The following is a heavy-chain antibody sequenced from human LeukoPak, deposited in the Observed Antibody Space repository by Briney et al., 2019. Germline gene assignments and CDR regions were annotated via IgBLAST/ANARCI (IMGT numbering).Heavy chain of an antibody. CDR3: ARHESKLLLPFDY. V-gene: IGHV4-61*02. CDR2: IYTSGST. CDR1: GGSISSGSYY. D-gene: IGHD2-15*01. J-gene: IGHJ4*02. Sequence: PSQTLSLTCTISGGSISSGSYYWSWIRQPAGKGLEWIGRIYTSGSTNYNPSLKSRVTISVDTSKNQFSLKLSSVTAADTAVYYCARHESKLLLPFDYWGQGTLVTVSS.